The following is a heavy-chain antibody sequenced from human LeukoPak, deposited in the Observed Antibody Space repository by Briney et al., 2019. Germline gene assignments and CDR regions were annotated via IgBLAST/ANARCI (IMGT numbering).Heavy chain of an antibody. CDR2: ISYDGSNK. CDR3: ARDLKEANNDILTGYRFWGYYFDY. D-gene: IGHD3-9*01. J-gene: IGHJ4*02. CDR1: GFTFSTYA. V-gene: IGHV3-30-3*01. Sequence: GRSLRLSCAASGFTFSTYAMHWVRQAPGKGLEWVAVISYDGSNKYYADSVKGRFTISRDNSKKTLYLQMNSLRAEDTAVYYCARDLKEANNDILTGYRFWGYYFDYWGQGTLVTVSS.